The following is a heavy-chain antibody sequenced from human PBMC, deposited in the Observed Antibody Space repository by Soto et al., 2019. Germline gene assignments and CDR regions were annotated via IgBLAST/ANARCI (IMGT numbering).Heavy chain of an antibody. D-gene: IGHD2-2*01. J-gene: IGHJ4*02. CDR1: GITFSSYA. Sequence: EGSLRLSCAGSGITFSSYAMSWVRQAPGKGLEWVSVISGSGGNTYYADSVKGRFTISRDNSKNMLYLQMDSLGAEDTAVYYCAKPNLYCSSTSCYDNWGQGTLVTVSS. CDR3: AKPNLYCSSTSCYDN. V-gene: IGHV3-23*01. CDR2: ISGSGGNT.